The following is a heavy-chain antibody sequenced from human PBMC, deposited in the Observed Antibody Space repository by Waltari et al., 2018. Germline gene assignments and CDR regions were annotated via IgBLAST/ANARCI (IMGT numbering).Heavy chain of an antibody. J-gene: IGHJ5*02. V-gene: IGHV3-53*01. CDR2: RNGGGTT. D-gene: IGHD4-4*01. Sequence: EVQLVESGGGLIQPGGSLRLSCAASGFSISDNYMSWVRQAPGKGLEWVSFRNGGGTTYYADSVKGRFTISRDNSKNTLYLQMNSLRAEDTAMYYCARDSKFDPWGQGTLVTVSS. CDR1: GFSISDNY. CDR3: ARDSKFDP.